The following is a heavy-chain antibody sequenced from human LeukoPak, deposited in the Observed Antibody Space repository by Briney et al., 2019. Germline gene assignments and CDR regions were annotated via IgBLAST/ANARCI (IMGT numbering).Heavy chain of an antibody. CDR1: GFTFSNAW. CDR3: AKDFVYGSRFPRPLDY. D-gene: IGHD2-8*01. CDR2: ISNGGTNT. Sequence: GGSLRLSCAASGFTFSNAWMNWVRQAPGKGLEWVSGISNGGTNTYYTDSVKGRFTISRDNSRNTLYLQMNSLRADDTARYYCAKDFVYGSRFPRPLDYWGQGTLVTVSS. V-gene: IGHV3-23*01. J-gene: IGHJ4*02.